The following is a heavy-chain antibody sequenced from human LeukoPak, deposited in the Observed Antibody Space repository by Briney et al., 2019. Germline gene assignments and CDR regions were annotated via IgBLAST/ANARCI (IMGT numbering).Heavy chain of an antibody. J-gene: IGHJ6*03. V-gene: IGHV1-2*02. Sequence: ASVKVSCKASGYTFTGYYMHWVRQAPGQGLEWMGWINPNSGGTNYAQKFQGRVTMTRDTSISTAYMELSRLRSDDTAVYYCARDYGYCSSTSCCYYYYYMDVWGKGTTVTVSS. CDR2: INPNSGGT. CDR3: ARDYGYCSSTSCCYYYYYMDV. CDR1: GYTFTGYY. D-gene: IGHD2-2*01.